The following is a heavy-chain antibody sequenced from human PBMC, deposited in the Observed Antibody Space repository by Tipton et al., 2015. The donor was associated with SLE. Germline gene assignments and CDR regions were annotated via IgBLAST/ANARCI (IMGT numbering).Heavy chain of an antibody. CDR3: AREYYDSSGYYVPFDY. CDR2: IYHSGTT. J-gene: IGHJ4*02. D-gene: IGHD3-22*01. Sequence: TLSLTCAVSGYSISSGYYWGWIRQPPRKGLEWIGSIYHSGTTYYNPSLKSRVTISVDTSKNQFSLKLSSVTAADTAVYYCAREYYDSSGYYVPFDYWGQGTLVTVSS. CDR1: GYSISSGYY. V-gene: IGHV4-38-2*02.